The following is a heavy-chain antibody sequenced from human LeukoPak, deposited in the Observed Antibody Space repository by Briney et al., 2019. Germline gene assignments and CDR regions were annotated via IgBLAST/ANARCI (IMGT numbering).Heavy chain of an antibody. CDR2: MSHSGST. CDR3: ASRPTVTTRVFDY. V-gene: IGHV4-38-2*01. CDR1: GYSISSGYH. D-gene: IGHD4-17*01. J-gene: IGHJ4*02. Sequence: KPSETLSLTCGVSGYSISSGYHWGWIRQPTGKGLEWIGSMSHSGSTYYNPSLKSRVTISVDTSKNQFSVKLSSVTAADTAVYYCASRPTVTTRVFDYWGQGTLVTVS.